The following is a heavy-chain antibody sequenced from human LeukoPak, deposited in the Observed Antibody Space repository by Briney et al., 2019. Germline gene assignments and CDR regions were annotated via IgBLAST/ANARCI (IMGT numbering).Heavy chain of an antibody. CDR2: IYSGGST. D-gene: IGHD2-2*01. CDR1: GFTVSSNY. CDR3: ARFALWDCSSTSCPDY. V-gene: IGHV3-53*01. J-gene: IGHJ4*02. Sequence: GGSLRLSCAASGFTVSSNYMSWVRQAPGKGLEWVSVIYSGGSTYYADSVKGRFTISRDNSKNTLYLQMNSPRAEDTAVYYCARFALWDCSSTSCPDYWGQGTLVTVSS.